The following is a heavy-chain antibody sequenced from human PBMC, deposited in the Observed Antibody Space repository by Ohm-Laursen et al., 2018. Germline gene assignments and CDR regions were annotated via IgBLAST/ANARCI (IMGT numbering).Heavy chain of an antibody. CDR2: IKQDGGEK. CDR1: EVTFSSYW. V-gene: IGHV3-7*01. J-gene: IGHJ6*02. D-gene: IGHD5-12*01. CDR3: ARDVAHGGYGFGMDV. Sequence: SLSLSCAASEVTFSSYWMSRVRQTPGKGLEWVANIKQDGGEKNFADSVKGRFTISRDNAKNSLYLQMNSLRAEDTAVYYCARDVAHGGYGFGMDVWGQGTTVTVSS.